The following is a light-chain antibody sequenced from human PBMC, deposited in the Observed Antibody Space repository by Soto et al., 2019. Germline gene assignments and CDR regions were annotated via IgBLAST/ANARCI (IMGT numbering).Light chain of an antibody. Sequence: DIQMTQSPSTLSASVGDRVTITCRASKSISSWLAWYQQKPGKAHRVLIYDASSLAGGVPSRFSGGGSGTEFTLTISSLQPDDFASYYCQQYNSYWTFGQGTMVEIK. CDR1: KSISSW. J-gene: IGKJ1*01. CDR2: DAS. V-gene: IGKV1-5*01. CDR3: QQYNSYWT.